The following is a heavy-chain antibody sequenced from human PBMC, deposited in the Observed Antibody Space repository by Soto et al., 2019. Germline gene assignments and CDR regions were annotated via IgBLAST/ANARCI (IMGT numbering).Heavy chain of an antibody. Sequence: ASVKVSCKASGYTFTGYYMNWVRQAPGQGLEWMGWINPNSGGTNYAQKFRGWVTLTRDTSISTAYMQLSRLRSDDTAVYYCARARADDYGDNYYSCGMDIWGQGTTVTVSS. V-gene: IGHV1-2*04. CDR3: ARARADDYGDNYYSCGMDI. CDR2: INPNSGGT. J-gene: IGHJ6*02. CDR1: GYTFTGYY. D-gene: IGHD4-17*01.